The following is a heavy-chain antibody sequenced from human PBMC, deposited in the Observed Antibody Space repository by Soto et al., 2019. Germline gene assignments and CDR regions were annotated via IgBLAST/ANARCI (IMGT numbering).Heavy chain of an antibody. CDR2: VYSSGTT. J-gene: IGHJ4*02. CDR1: GGSINSYW. CDR3: ARDIGSYAYGEGY. D-gene: IGHD3-10*01. V-gene: IGHV4-4*07. Sequence: SETLSLTCSVSGGSINSYWWSWIRRPAGKGLEWIGRVYSSGTTDYNPSLNSRATLSVETSKNQFSLKLSSVTAADTAVYYCARDIGSYAYGEGYWGQGIQVTVSS.